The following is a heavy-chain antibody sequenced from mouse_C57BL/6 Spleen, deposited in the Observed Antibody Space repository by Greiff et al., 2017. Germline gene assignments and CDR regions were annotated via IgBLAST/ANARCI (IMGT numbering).Heavy chain of an antibody. D-gene: IGHD4-1*01. Sequence: VQLQQSGAELVRPGASVKLSCKASGYTFTDYYINWVKQRPGQGLEWIARIYPGSGNTYYNEKFKGKATLTAEKSSSTAYMQLSSLTSEDSAVXFCARWEGPYYYAMDYWGQGTSVTVSS. CDR1: GYTFTDYY. V-gene: IGHV1-76*01. J-gene: IGHJ4*01. CDR3: ARWEGPYYYAMDY. CDR2: IYPGSGNT.